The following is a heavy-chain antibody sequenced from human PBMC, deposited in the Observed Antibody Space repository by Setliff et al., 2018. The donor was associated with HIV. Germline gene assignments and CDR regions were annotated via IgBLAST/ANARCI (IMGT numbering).Heavy chain of an antibody. CDR1: SGSIRSYY. Sequence: KTSETLSLTCTVSSGSIRSYYWSWIRQPPGKGLEWIGYIYSSGSTNYNPSLKSRVTISVDTSKNQFSLKLSSVTAADTAVYYCARDVTYYYDSGGRDYYGMDVWGQGTTVTVS. D-gene: IGHD3-22*01. CDR3: ARDVTYYYDSGGRDYYGMDV. V-gene: IGHV4-59*01. J-gene: IGHJ6*02. CDR2: IYSSGST.